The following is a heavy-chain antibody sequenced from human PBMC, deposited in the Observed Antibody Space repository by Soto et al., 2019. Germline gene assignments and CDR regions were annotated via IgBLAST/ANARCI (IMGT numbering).Heavy chain of an antibody. V-gene: IGHV3-30*18. CDR3: AKVDVVVVAATGQFDY. CDR1: GFTFSSYG. Sequence: GGSLRLSCAASGFTFSSYGMHWVRQAPGKGLEWVAVISYDGSNKYYAESVKGRFTISRYNSKNTLYLQMNSLRAEDTAVYYCAKVDVVVVAATGQFDYWGQGTLVTVSS. D-gene: IGHD2-15*01. CDR2: ISYDGSNK. J-gene: IGHJ4*02.